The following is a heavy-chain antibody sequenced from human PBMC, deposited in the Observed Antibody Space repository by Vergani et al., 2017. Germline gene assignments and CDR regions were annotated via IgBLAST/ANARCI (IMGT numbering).Heavy chain of an antibody. Sequence: QVQLEESGPGLVKPSETLSLTCTVSGGSFTTYDWSWIRQSPGKGLEWIGYIYSTGSTNYNPSLNSRVTMSVDTSKNHFSLRLNSLTAADTAVYYCARRSGIVYDIFSGTQYFFDFWGQGTLVTVSS. CDR3: ARRSGIVYDIFSGTQYFFDF. CDR1: GGSFTTYD. J-gene: IGHJ4*02. V-gene: IGHV4-59*12. D-gene: IGHD3-9*01. CDR2: IYSTGST.